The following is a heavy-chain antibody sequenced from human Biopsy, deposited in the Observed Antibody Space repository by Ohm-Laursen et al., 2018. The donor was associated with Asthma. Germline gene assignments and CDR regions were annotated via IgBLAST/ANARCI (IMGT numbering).Heavy chain of an antibody. CDR3: ARGVDRVTGFLDHFDS. CDR2: VYYSGST. V-gene: IGHV4-61*05. D-gene: IGHD2-21*02. CDR1: GGSISSNFYY. Sequence: SETLSLTCTVSGGSISSNFYYWGWIRQPPGKGLESIGHVYYSGSTNYNPSLKSRVTISIDASKNQFSLKLTSVTAADTAVYYCARGVDRVTGFLDHFDSWGQGTLVTVSS. J-gene: IGHJ4*02.